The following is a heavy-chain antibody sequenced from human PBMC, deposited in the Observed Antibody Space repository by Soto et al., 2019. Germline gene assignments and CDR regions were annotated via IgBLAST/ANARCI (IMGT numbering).Heavy chain of an antibody. CDR3: ARRVYGTSSGYDY. V-gene: IGHV3-64*01. J-gene: IGHJ4*02. CDR2: IDNSGTKT. D-gene: IGHD6-6*01. Sequence: EVQLVESGGGLVQPGGSLRLSCAASGFNFSTYAMHWVRQAPGKGLEYVSAIDNSGTKTYYANSVKGRFTISRDNSKNTLYLQMGSLRAEDMAVYYCARRVYGTSSGYDYWGQGTLVTVSS. CDR1: GFNFSTYA.